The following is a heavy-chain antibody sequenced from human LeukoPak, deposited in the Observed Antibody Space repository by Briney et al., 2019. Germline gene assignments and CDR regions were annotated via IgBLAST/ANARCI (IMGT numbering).Heavy chain of an antibody. J-gene: IGHJ6*02. Sequence: ASVKVSCKASGYTFTSYGISWVRQAPGQGLEWMGWISAYNGNTNYAQKLQGRVTMTTDTSTSTAYMELRSLRSDDTAVYYCAREGIAVAGTPYYYYGMDVWGQGTTVTVSS. CDR1: GYTFTSYG. CDR3: AREGIAVAGTPYYYYGMDV. CDR2: ISAYNGNT. D-gene: IGHD6-19*01. V-gene: IGHV1-18*01.